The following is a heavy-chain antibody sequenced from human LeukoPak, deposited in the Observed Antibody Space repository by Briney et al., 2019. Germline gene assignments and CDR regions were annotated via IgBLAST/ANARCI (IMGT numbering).Heavy chain of an antibody. Sequence: AASVKVSCKASGYTFTSYAMHWVRQAPGQRLEWMGWINAGNGNTKYSQKFQGRVTMTTDTSTSTAYMELRSLRSDDTAVYYCAVVGVAAAGTLWVDYWGQGTLVTVSS. D-gene: IGHD6-13*01. CDR3: AVVGVAAAGTLWVDY. CDR1: GYTFTSYA. J-gene: IGHJ4*02. V-gene: IGHV1-3*01. CDR2: INAGNGNT.